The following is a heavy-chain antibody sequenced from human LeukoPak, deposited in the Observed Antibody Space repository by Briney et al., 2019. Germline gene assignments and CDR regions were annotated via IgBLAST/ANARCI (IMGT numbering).Heavy chain of an antibody. CDR1: GFTFSSYA. D-gene: IGHD3-22*01. J-gene: IGHJ4*02. CDR2: ISGSGRST. CDR3: ARVLHKRNYDGSVYYGY. V-gene: IGHV3-23*01. Sequence: GGSLRLSCAASGFTFSSYAMSWVRQAPGKGLEWVSAISGSGRSTYYADSVKGRFTISRDNSKNTLYLQMNSLRAEDTAVYYCARVLHKRNYDGSVYYGYWGQGTLVTVSS.